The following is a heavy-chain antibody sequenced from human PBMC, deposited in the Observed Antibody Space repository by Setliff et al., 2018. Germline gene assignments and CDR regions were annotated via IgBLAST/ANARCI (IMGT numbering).Heavy chain of an antibody. CDR1: GFTFSNSA. Sequence: SVKVSCKASGFTFSNSAVQWARPARGLPLEWIGWIVLDTGNTEYAQKFQERVTITRYMSTSTADLELPSLTSEDTAEYFCWTDGITIFLGYAFDIWGHGTMVPVSS. D-gene: IGHD3-9*01. CDR2: IVLDTGNT. CDR3: WTDGITIFLGYAFDI. V-gene: IGHV1-58*01. J-gene: IGHJ3*02.